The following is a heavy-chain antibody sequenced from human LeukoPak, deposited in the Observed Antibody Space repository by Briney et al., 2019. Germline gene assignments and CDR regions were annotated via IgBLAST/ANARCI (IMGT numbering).Heavy chain of an antibody. V-gene: IGHV1-24*01. CDR1: VYTLTELS. CDR3: ATVRTVTDGGFLSKGRKRYYFDY. CDR2: FDPEDGET. D-gene: IGHD4-17*01. Sequence: ASVKVSCKVSVYTLTELSMHWVRPAPGKGLEWMGGFDPEDGETNNAQKFQGRVTMTEDTSTDTAYMELSSLRSEDTAVYYCATVRTVTDGGFLSKGRKRYYFDYWGQGTLVTVSS. J-gene: IGHJ4*02.